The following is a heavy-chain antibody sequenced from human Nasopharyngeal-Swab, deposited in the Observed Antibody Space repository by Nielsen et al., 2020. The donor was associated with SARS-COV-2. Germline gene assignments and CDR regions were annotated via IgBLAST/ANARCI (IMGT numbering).Heavy chain of an antibody. V-gene: IGHV1-2*06. CDR2: INPNSGGT. Sequence: WVRQAPGQRLEWMGRINPNSGGTNYAQKFQGRVTMTRDTSISTAYMELSRLRSDDTAVYYCARLEWEHQYWGQGTLVTVSS. D-gene: IGHD1-26*01. J-gene: IGHJ4*02. CDR3: ARLEWEHQY.